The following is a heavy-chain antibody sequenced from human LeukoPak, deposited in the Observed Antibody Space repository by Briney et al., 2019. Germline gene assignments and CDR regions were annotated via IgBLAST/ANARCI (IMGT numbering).Heavy chain of an antibody. D-gene: IGHD6-13*01. CDR1: NGFDSYY. Sequence: SETLSLTCAVYNGFDSYYMTIVRQPPGKGLEWVGEITYRGSGNYSPSLKGRATISINVSQRQFSLSLRSVTAADTAVYYCAREGIAAAGRWFDPWGQGTLVTVSS. V-gene: IGHV4-34*01. J-gene: IGHJ5*02. CDR3: AREGIAAAGRWFDP. CDR2: ITYRGSG.